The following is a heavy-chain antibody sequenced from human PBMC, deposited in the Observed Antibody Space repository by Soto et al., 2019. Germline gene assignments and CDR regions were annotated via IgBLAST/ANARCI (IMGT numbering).Heavy chain of an antibody. Sequence: GGSLRLSCAASGFTFSSYGMHWVRQAPGKGLEWVAVISYDGSNKYYADSVKGRFTISRDNSKNTLYLQMNSLRAEDTAVYYCANPSTGGYDSSVDYWGQGTLVTVSS. J-gene: IGHJ4*02. CDR1: GFTFSSYG. CDR3: ANPSTGGYDSSVDY. CDR2: ISYDGSNK. V-gene: IGHV3-30*18. D-gene: IGHD3-22*01.